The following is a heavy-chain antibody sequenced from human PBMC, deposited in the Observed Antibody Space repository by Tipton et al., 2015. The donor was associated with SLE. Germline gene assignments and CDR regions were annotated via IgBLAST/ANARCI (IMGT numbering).Heavy chain of an antibody. CDR1: GGSISSYY. V-gene: IGHV4-59*01. CDR2: IYNSVNT. J-gene: IGHJ4*02. CDR3: ARWGDRSGAED. Sequence: TLFLTCTVSGGSISSYYWSWIRQPPGKGLELIGYIYNSVNTNYNPSLKSRVTISVDTSKNQLSLKLTSVTAADTAVYYCARWGDRSGAEDWGQGTLVTVSS. D-gene: IGHD3-3*01.